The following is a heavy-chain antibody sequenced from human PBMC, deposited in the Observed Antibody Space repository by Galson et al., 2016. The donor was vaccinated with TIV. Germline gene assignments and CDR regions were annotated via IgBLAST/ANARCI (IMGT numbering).Heavy chain of an antibody. V-gene: IGHV3-23*01. D-gene: IGHD3-22*01. J-gene: IGHJ6*02. CDR2: ISGGGGST. Sequence: SPRLSCAASGFTFSIFAMTWVRQAPGMGLEWVSAISGGGGSTYYADSVKGRFTVSRDNSKNTVFLQMNSLRAEDTAVYYCTKVPSSGFSYYYGLDVWGQGTTVTVSS. CDR3: TKVPSSGFSYYYGLDV. CDR1: GFTFSIFA.